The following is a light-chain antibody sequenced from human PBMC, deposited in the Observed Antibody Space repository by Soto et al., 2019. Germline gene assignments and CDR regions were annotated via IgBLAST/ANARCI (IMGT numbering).Light chain of an antibody. CDR1: SSDVGGYNY. CDR2: EVS. CDR3: SSFAGNNNLV. J-gene: IGLJ2*01. V-gene: IGLV2-8*01. Sequence: QSALTQPPSASGSPGQSVTISCTGTSSDVGGYNYVSWYQQHPGKAPKLMISEVSKRPSGVPDRFSGSKSGHTASLTVSGLRAEYEGYYYYSSFAGNNNLVFGGGTKLTVL.